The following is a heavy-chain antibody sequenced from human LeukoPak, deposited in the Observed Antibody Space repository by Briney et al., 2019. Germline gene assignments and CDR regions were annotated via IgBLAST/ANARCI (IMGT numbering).Heavy chain of an antibody. CDR2: ISSSSSYI. V-gene: IGHV3-21*01. J-gene: IGHJ4*02. D-gene: IGHD5-24*01. CDR1: GFTFSSYS. Sequence: GGSLRLSCAASGFTFSSYSMNWVRQAPGKGLEWVSSISSSSSYIYYADSVKGRFTISRDNSKNTVYLQMSSLRTEDTAVYYCARPSPPGDGYNPCDYWGPGALVIVSS. CDR3: ARPSPPGDGYNPCDY.